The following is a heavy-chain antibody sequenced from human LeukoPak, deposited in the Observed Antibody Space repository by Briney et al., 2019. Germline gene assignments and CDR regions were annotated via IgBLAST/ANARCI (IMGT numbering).Heavy chain of an antibody. CDR2: IYYSGST. D-gene: IGHD7-27*01. CDR1: GGSVSSGSYY. Sequence: ASETLSLTCTVSGGSVSSGSYYWSWIRQPPGKGLEWIGYIYYSGSTYYNPSLKSRVTISVDRSKNQFSLKLSSVTAADTAVYYCARSPWGNYFDYWGQGTLVTVSS. CDR3: ARSPWGNYFDY. J-gene: IGHJ4*02. V-gene: IGHV4-61*01.